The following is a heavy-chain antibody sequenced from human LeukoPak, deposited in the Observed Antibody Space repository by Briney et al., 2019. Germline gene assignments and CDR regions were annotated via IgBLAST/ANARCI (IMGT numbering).Heavy chain of an antibody. CDR3: ARTLIAAAGTDYYFDY. CDR1: GFTVSDNY. Sequence: PGGSLGLSCAASGFTVSDNYMSWVRQAPGKGLEWVSVIYSGGSTYYADSVKGRFTISRDNSKNTLYLQMISLRAEDTAVYYCARTLIAAAGTDYYFDYWGQGTLVTVSS. D-gene: IGHD6-13*01. J-gene: IGHJ4*02. V-gene: IGHV3-53*01. CDR2: IYSGGST.